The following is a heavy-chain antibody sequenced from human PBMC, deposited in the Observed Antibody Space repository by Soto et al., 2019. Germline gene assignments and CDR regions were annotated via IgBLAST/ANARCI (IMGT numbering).Heavy chain of an antibody. V-gene: IGHV1-3*01. CDR3: ARFSEAGALDAFDI. Sequence: QVQIVQSGAEVRKPGASVKVSCKASGYTFTSYAIHWVRQAPGQRLEWMGWINAGHGNTKYSQTFQGRVTITRDTSASTAYMELSSLRSEDTAVYYCARFSEAGALDAFDIWGQGTMVTVSS. J-gene: IGHJ3*02. CDR1: GYTFTSYA. D-gene: IGHD1-26*01. CDR2: INAGHGNT.